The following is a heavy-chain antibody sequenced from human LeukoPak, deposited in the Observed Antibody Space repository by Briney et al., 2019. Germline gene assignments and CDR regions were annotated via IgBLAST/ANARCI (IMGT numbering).Heavy chain of an antibody. CDR2: IYHSGST. D-gene: IGHD6-13*01. CDR1: SYSISSSNW. CDR3: ARHYSSSWPYDY. Sequence: DPSDTLSLTCAVSSYSISSSNWWGWIRQPPGKGLEWIGYIYHSGSTYYNPSLKSRVTISVDTSKNQFSLKLSSVTAADTAVYYCARHYSSSWPYDYWGQGTLVTVSS. J-gene: IGHJ4*02. V-gene: IGHV4-28*01.